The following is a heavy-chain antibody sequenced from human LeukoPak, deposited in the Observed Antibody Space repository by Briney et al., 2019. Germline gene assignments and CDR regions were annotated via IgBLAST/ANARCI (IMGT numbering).Heavy chain of an antibody. V-gene: IGHV1-46*01. CDR1: GYTFTRYY. CDR2: INPSGGST. D-gene: IGHD4-11*01. CDR3: ARDPSKYLYSYYGMDV. J-gene: IGHJ6*02. Sequence: ASVKVSCKASGYTFTRYYMHWVRQAPGQGLEWMGIINPSGGSTRYAQKFQGRVTMTRDTSTSTVYMELSSLRSEDTAVYYCARDPSKYLYSYYGMDVWGQGTTVTVSS.